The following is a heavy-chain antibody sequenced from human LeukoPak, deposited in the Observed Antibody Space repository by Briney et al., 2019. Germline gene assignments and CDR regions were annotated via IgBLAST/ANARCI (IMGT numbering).Heavy chain of an antibody. J-gene: IGHJ4*02. CDR1: GFTFDDYA. D-gene: IGHD6-13*01. CDR3: AKGTFIAAAGPGAFDY. CDR2: ISWNSGSI. V-gene: IGHV3-9*01. Sequence: GRSLRLSCAASGFTFDDYAMHWVRQAPGKGLEWVSGISWNSGSIGYADSVKGRFTISRDNAKNSLYLQMNSLRAEDTALYYCAKGTFIAAAGPGAFDYWGQRTLVTVPS.